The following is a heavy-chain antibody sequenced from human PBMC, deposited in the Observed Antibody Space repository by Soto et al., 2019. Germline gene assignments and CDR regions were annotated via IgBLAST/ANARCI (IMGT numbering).Heavy chain of an antibody. V-gene: IGHV4-4*02. J-gene: IGHJ5*02. CDR3: SGGGRPGQIDWFDP. D-gene: IGHD2-21*01. CDR1: GGSLSSCNW. CDR2: IYRYGST. Sequence: QVQLQESGPRLVKPSGTLSLTCAVYGGSLSSCNWWSWVRQPPGKGLEWIGEIYRYGSTSYNPSLKSRVTIAVDKSKNKISLKMTSLTAADPAVYFCSGGGRPGQIDWFDPWGQGILVTVSS.